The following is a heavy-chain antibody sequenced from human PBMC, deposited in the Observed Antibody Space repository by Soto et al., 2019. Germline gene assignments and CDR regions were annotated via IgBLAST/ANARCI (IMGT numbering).Heavy chain of an antibody. CDR1: GYTLTELS. D-gene: IGHD4-4*01. CDR3: ALRYDYRLY. Sequence: ASVKVSCKVSGYTLTELSMHWVRQAPGKGLEWMGGFDPEDGETIYAQKFQGRVTMTEDTSKNQFSLNLSSVTAADTAVYYCALRYDYRLYWGQGTLVTVSS. J-gene: IGHJ4*02. CDR2: FDPEDGET. V-gene: IGHV1-24*01.